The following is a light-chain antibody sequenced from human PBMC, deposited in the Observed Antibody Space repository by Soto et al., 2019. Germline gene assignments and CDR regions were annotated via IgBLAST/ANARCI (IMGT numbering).Light chain of an antibody. CDR1: QSVSSH. J-gene: IGKJ4*01. CDR2: DAS. V-gene: IGKV3-20*01. CDR3: QQYGSSLT. Sequence: EIVLKQSPATLSLSPGERATVSCRASQSVSSHLAWYQQKPGQAPRLLISDASSRATGIPDRFSGSGSGTDFTLTISRLEPEDFAVYYCQQYGSSLTFGGGTKV.